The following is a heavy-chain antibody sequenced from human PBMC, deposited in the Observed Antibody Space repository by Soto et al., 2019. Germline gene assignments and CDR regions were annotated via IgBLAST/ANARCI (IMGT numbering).Heavy chain of an antibody. Sequence: SETLSLTCAVYGGSFSGYYWSWIRQPPGKGLEWIGEINHSGSTNYNPSLKSRVTISVDTSKNQFSLKLSSVTAVDTAVYYCARRYSGYDFDYWGQGTLVTVS. CDR3: ARRYSGYDFDY. CDR2: INHSGST. J-gene: IGHJ4*02. D-gene: IGHD5-12*01. CDR1: GGSFSGYY. V-gene: IGHV4-34*01.